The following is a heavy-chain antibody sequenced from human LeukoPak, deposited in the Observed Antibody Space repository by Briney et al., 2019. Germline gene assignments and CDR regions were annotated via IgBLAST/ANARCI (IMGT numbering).Heavy chain of an antibody. CDR3: ATSLGASYFDY. J-gene: IGHJ4*02. CDR2: INPSGGST. CDR1: GYTFTSYY. Sequence: ASVKVSCKASGYTFTSYYMHWVRQAPGQGLEWMGIINPSGGSTSYAQKFQGRVTMTRDTSISTAYMELSRLRSDDTAVYYCATSLGASYFDYWGQGTLVTVSS. V-gene: IGHV1-46*01. D-gene: IGHD1-26*01.